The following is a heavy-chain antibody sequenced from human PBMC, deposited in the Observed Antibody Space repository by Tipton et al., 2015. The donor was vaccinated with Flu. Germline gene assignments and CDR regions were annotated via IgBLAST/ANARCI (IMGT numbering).Heavy chain of an antibody. CDR3: VRAIAAADSS. J-gene: IGHJ4*02. CDR1: GFPFSEFW. Sequence: VQLVQSGGTLVQPGGSLRLSCAASGFPFSEFWMRWVRQAPGKGLEWVANIKQDGSEKYYVDSVKGRFTISRDNARDSLYLQMNSLRVEDTAVYYCVRAIAAADSSWGQGTLVTVSS. D-gene: IGHD6-13*01. CDR2: IKQDGSEK. V-gene: IGHV3-7*01.